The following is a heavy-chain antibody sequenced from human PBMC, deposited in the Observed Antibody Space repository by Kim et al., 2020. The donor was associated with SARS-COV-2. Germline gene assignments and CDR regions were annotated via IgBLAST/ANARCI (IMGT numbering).Heavy chain of an antibody. CDR2: ISWDSKTK. CDR3: ARGPWIQWGVIDH. Sequence: GGSLRLSCEGSGFKFDDFDMYWVRQGSGKGLEWVAGISWDSKTKGYGKSDAGRFTISRDNAKKTVSLQMDNLRVEDTALYFCARGPWIQWGVIDHWGQGTQVAVS. CDR1: GFKFDDFD. D-gene: IGHD3-10*01. J-gene: IGHJ4*02. V-gene: IGHV3-20*04.